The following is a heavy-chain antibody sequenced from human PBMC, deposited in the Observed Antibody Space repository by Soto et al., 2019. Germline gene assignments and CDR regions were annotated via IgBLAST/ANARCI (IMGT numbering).Heavy chain of an antibody. V-gene: IGHV1-58*02. D-gene: IGHD3-3*01. CDR2: IVVGSGNT. Sequence: ASVKVSCKASGFTFTSSAMQWVRQARGQRLEWIGWIVVGSGNTNYAQKFQERVPITRDMSTSTAYMELSSLRSEDTAVYYCAADHSIFGVVRSNYYYYYMDVWGKGTTVTVSS. J-gene: IGHJ6*03. CDR1: GFTFTSSA. CDR3: AADHSIFGVVRSNYYYYYMDV.